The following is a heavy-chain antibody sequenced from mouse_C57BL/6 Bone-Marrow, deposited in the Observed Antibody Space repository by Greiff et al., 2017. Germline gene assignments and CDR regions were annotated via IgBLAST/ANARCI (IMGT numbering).Heavy chain of an antibody. J-gene: IGHJ3*01. CDR2: IDPEDGDT. D-gene: IGHD1-1*01. V-gene: IGHV14-1*01. Sequence: VQLKESGAELVRPGASVKLSCTASGFNIKDYYMHWVKQRPEQGLEWIGWIDPEDGDTEYAPKFKGKATLSADTSSNTAYLQLSSLTSEDTAVYYCTVYYPFAYWGQGTLVTVSA. CDR3: TVYYPFAY. CDR1: GFNIKDYY.